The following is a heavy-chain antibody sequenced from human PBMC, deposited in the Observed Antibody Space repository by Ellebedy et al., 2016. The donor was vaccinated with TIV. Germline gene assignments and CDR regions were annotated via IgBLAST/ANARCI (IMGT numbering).Heavy chain of an antibody. V-gene: IGHV4-39*01. J-gene: IGHJ1*01. CDR3: AGQTIAAGGTEEYFHH. D-gene: IGHD6-13*01. Sequence: MPGGSLRLSCTVSGGSISSSSYYWGWIRQPPGKGLEWIGSIYYIGNTYYPPSLKSRVTMSVDTSKNQFSLQLSSVTAADTAVYYCAGQTIAAGGTEEYFHHWGQGTLVTVSS. CDR1: GGSISSSSYY. CDR2: IYYIGNT.